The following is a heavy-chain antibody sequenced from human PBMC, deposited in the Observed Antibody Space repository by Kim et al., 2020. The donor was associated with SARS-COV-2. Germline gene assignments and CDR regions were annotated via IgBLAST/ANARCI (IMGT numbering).Heavy chain of an antibody. J-gene: IGHJ6*02. CDR2: IFYSGST. V-gene: IGHV4-59*13. CDR1: GDSISSYY. Sequence: SETLSLTCTVSGDSISSYYWSWIRQPPGKGLEWIGYIFYSGSTNYNPSLKSRVTISVDASKNQFSLKLSSVTAEDTALYYCARAGDSGKYYPPGYYYGMDVWGQGTTVTVSS. D-gene: IGHD1-26*01. CDR3: ARAGDSGKYYPPGYYYGMDV.